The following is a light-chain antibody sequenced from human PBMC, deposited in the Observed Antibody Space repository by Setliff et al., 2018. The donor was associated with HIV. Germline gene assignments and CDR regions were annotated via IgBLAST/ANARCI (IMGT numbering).Light chain of an antibody. CDR1: SRDIGSYNL. V-gene: IGLV2-23*02. CDR3: CSYAGSSSLYV. Sequence: QSALTQPASVSGSPGQSITISCTGTSRDIGSYNLVSWYQQHPGKAPKLLIYEVSKWPSGVSNRFSGSKSGNTASLTISGLQAEDEADYYCCSYAGSSSLYVFGTGTKAPS. CDR2: EVS. J-gene: IGLJ1*01.